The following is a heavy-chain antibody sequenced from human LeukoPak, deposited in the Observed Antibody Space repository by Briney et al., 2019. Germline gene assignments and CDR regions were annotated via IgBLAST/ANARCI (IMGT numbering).Heavy chain of an antibody. Sequence: PEESLRLSCAVSGLDFTLAWMTWVRQAPGKGLEWVSYISSSGSTIYYADSVKGRFTISRDNAKNSLYLQMNSLRAEDTAVYYCARQEQQLVTFDYWGQGTLVTVSS. J-gene: IGHJ4*02. CDR1: GLDFTLAW. CDR2: ISSSGSTI. D-gene: IGHD6-13*01. V-gene: IGHV3-48*04. CDR3: ARQEQQLVTFDY.